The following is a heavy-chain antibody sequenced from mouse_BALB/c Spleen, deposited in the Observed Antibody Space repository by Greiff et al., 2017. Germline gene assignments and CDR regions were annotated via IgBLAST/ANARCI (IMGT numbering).Heavy chain of an antibody. Sequence: EVQLQQSGPELVKPGASVKMSCKASGYTFTSYVMHWVKQKPGQGLEWIGYINPYNDGTKYNEKFKGKATLTSDKSSSTDYMELSSLTSEDSAVYYCARKDGYDGAWFAYWGQGTLVTVSA. CDR1: GYTFTSYV. J-gene: IGHJ3*01. CDR2: INPYNDGT. V-gene: IGHV1-14*01. D-gene: IGHD2-2*01. CDR3: ARKDGYDGAWFAY.